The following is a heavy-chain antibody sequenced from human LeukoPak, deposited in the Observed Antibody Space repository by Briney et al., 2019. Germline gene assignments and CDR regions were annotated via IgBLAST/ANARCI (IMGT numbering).Heavy chain of an antibody. Sequence: GASVKVSCKASGYTFTGYYMHWVRQAPGQGLEWMGWINPNSGGTNYAQKFQGRVTMTRDTSITTAYMELNTLRSDDTAVYFCARPLLRFLETYYFDSWGQGTLITVSS. J-gene: IGHJ4*02. D-gene: IGHD3-3*01. CDR2: INPNSGGT. CDR3: ARPLLRFLETYYFDS. CDR1: GYTFTGYY. V-gene: IGHV1-2*02.